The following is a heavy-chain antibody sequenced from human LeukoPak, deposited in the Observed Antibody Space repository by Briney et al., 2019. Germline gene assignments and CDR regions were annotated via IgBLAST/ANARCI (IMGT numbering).Heavy chain of an antibody. CDR3: ARVSIVGATTGFDY. CDR1: GFTVSSYS. CDR2: ISGSSTYI. Sequence: GGSLRLSCAASGFTVSSYSMNWVRQAPGKGLEWVSSISGSSTYIYYADSLKGRFTISRDNAKNSLYLQMNSLRAEDTAVYYCARVSIVGATTGFDYWGQGTLVTVSS. V-gene: IGHV3-21*01. D-gene: IGHD1-26*01. J-gene: IGHJ4*02.